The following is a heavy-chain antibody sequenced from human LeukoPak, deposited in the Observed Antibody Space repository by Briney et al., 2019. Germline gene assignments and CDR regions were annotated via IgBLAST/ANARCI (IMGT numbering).Heavy chain of an antibody. D-gene: IGHD5-12*01. J-gene: IGHJ4*02. V-gene: IGHV4-59*08. CDR2: IYYSGST. CDR1: GGSISSYY. Sequence: SETLSLTCTVSGGSISSYYWSWIRQPPGKGLEWIGYIYYSGSTNYNPSLKSRVTISVATSKTPFSLKLSSVTAADTAVYYCARQGRGYSGYDSVLFDYWGQGTLVTVSS. CDR3: ARQGRGYSGYDSVLFDY.